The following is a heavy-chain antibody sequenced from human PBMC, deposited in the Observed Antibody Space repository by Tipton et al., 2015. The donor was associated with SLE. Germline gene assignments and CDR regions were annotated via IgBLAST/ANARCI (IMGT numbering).Heavy chain of an antibody. J-gene: IGHJ1*01. V-gene: IGHV1-2*06. CDR2: INPNSGGT. CDR1: GYTFTGYY. Sequence: QLVQSGAEVKKPGASVKVSCKASGYTFTGYYMHWVRQAPGQGLEWMGRINPNSGGTNYAQKFQGRVAMTRDTSITTAYMELSGLRSDDTAMYYCAREAKAGRYFQHWGQGTLVTVSS. CDR3: AREAKAGRYFQH. D-gene: IGHD1-26*01.